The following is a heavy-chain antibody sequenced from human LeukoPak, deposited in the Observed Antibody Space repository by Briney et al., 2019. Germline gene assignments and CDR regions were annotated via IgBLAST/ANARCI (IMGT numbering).Heavy chain of an antibody. Sequence: KTSETLSLTCTVSGGSISSYYWSWIRQPPGKGLEWIGYIYYSGSTNYNPSLKSRVTISVDTSKNQFSLKLSSVTAADTAVYYCARARVDTAMVGFDPWGQGTLVTVSS. V-gene: IGHV4-59*01. CDR2: IYYSGST. J-gene: IGHJ5*02. D-gene: IGHD5-18*01. CDR3: ARARVDTAMVGFDP. CDR1: GGSISSYY.